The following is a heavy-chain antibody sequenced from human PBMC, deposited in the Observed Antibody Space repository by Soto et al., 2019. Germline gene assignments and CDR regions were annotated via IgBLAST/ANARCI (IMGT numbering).Heavy chain of an antibody. Sequence: EVQLVESGGGLVKPGGSLRLSCAASGFTFSSYSMNWVRQAPVKGLEWVSSISSSSSYIYYADSVKGRFTISRDNAKNSLYLQMNSLRAEDPAVYYCARDQPGYSYGYGLGYWGQGTLVTVSS. V-gene: IGHV3-21*01. D-gene: IGHD5-18*01. J-gene: IGHJ4*02. CDR3: ARDQPGYSYGYGLGY. CDR1: GFTFSSYS. CDR2: ISSSSSYI.